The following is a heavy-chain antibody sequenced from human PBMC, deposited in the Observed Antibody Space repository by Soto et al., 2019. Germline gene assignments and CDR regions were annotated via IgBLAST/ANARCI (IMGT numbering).Heavy chain of an antibody. CDR2: IYYSGST. Sequence: SETLSLTCTVSGGSISSGDYYWSWIRQPPGKGLEWIGYIYYSGSTYYNPSLKSRVTISVDTSKNQFSLKLSSVTAADTAVYYCARGGSSGYYYPNYFDYWGQGTLVTVSS. CDR1: GGSISSGDYY. CDR3: ARGGSSGYYYPNYFDY. V-gene: IGHV4-30-4*01. D-gene: IGHD3-22*01. J-gene: IGHJ4*02.